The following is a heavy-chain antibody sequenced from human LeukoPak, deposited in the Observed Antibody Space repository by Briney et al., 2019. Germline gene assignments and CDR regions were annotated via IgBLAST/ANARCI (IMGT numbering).Heavy chain of an antibody. CDR3: ARGDLMGATDY. J-gene: IGHJ4*02. CDR2: IWYDGSNK. Sequence: PGRSLRLSCAASGFTFSNYGMHWVRQAPGKGLEWVAVIWYDGSNKYYAESVKGRFTISRDNSKNTLYLQMTDLRAEDTAVYFCARGDLMGATDYWGRGTLVTVSS. D-gene: IGHD1-26*01. V-gene: IGHV3-33*01. CDR1: GFTFSNYG.